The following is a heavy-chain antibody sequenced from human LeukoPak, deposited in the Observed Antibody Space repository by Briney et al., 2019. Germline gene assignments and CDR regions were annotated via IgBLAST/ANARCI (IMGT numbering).Heavy chain of an antibody. D-gene: IGHD6-6*01. Sequence: GGSLRLSCAASGFTFSSHAMQWVRQAPGKGLEWVAVISFDVSNKYYVDSVKGRFTISRDNSSNTLYLQMNSLRAEDTAVYYYARDHGRGSSSFYSWGGGTYYFDYWGQGTMVTVSS. CDR1: GFTFSSHA. J-gene: IGHJ4*02. V-gene: IGHV3-30*04. CDR3: ARDHGRGSSSFYSWGGGTYYFDY. CDR2: ISFDVSNK.